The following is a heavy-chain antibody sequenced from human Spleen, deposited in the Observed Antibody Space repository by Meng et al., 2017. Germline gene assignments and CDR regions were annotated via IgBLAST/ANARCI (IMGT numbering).Heavy chain of an antibody. CDR2: IYHSGTT. CDR1: GFSINSDYY. J-gene: IGHJ4*02. V-gene: IGHV4-38-2*02. D-gene: IGHD6-19*01. CDR3: ARYGYSSGCDS. Sequence: SETLSLTCTVSGFSINSDYYWGWIRQPPGKGLEWIGSIYHSGTTYSNPSLRSRLTISVDTSKNQFSLRLSSVTAADTALYYCARYGYSSGCDSWGQGTLVTVSS.